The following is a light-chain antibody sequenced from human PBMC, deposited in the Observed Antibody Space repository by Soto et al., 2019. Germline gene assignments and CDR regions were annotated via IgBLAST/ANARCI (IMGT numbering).Light chain of an antibody. J-gene: IGKJ2*01. CDR1: QSVLYNSNNKNY. CDR2: WAS. V-gene: IGKV4-1*01. CDR3: QQYYTTPYT. Sequence: DIVMTQFPDSLAVSLGERATVNCMSSQSVLYNSNNKNYLAWYQQKPGQPPKLLIYWASTRESGIPDRFSGSGSGTDFTLTISSLQAEDVAVYYCQQYYTTPYTFGQGTKLGI.